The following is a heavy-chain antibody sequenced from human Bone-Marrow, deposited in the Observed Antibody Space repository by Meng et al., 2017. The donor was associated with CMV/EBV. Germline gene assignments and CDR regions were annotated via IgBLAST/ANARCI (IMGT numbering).Heavy chain of an antibody. CDR1: GFTFSSYA. V-gene: IGHV3-30*04. CDR2: ISYDGSNK. Sequence: LSLTCAASGFTFSSYAMHWVRQAPGKGLEWVAVISYDGSNKYYADSVKGRFTISRDNSKNTLYLQMNSLRAEDTAVYYCARDRSGYDFWSGSLTYYYYGMDVWGQGTTVTVSS. CDR3: ARDRSGYDFWSGSLTYYYYGMDV. J-gene: IGHJ6*02. D-gene: IGHD3-3*01.